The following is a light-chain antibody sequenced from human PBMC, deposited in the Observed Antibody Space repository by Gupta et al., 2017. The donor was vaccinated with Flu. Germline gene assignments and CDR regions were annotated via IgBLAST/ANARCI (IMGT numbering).Light chain of an antibody. CDR3: QQYNWSPHT. Sequence: EIVLTQSPGTLSLSPGEGATLFCRASQSITYKYLAWFQQKPGQAPRLLIYGTSSRATGIPDRFSGSGSGTDFTLTISRLEPEDFAVYYCQQYNWSPHTFGGGTKVEIK. J-gene: IGKJ4*01. CDR2: GTS. CDR1: QSITYKY. V-gene: IGKV3-20*01.